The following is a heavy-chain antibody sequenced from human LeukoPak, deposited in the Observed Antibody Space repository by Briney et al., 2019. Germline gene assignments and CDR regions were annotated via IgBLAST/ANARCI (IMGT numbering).Heavy chain of an antibody. D-gene: IGHD3-10*01. CDR2: ISYDGSNK. V-gene: IGHV3-30*18. J-gene: IGHJ6*03. CDR3: AKAVASDYHSLYYNYYMDV. Sequence: GGSLRLSCAASGFTFRSYAMHWVRQAPGKGLEWVAVISYDGSNKYFGDSVKGRFTISRDNSKNTLYLQMDSLRAEDTAIYYCAKAVASDYHSLYYNYYMDVWGKGTTVTVSS. CDR1: GFTFRSYA.